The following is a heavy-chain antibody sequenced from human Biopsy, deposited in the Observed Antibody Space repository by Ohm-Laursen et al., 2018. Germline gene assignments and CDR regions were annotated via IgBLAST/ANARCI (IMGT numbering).Heavy chain of an antibody. CDR3: ARVAGGYAYYYGMDV. J-gene: IGHJ6*02. D-gene: IGHD5-12*01. CDR1: GGSISSDY. CDR2: IYYSGST. Sequence: GTLSLTCTVSGGSISSDYWSWIRQTPGKGLEWIGYIYYSGSTNYNPSLKSRVTISVDTSKNQFSLRLTSVTAADTAVYYRARVAGGYAYYYGMDVWGQGTTVIVSS. V-gene: IGHV4-59*08.